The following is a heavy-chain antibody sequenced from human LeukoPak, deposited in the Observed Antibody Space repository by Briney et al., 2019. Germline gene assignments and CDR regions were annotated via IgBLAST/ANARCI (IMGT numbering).Heavy chain of an antibody. CDR1: GFTFSDYA. Sequence: SGGSLRLSCAASGFTFSDYAMNWARQAPGKGLEWVSVISGSGGNTYYADSVKGRFTISRDNSKNTLYLQMNSLRAEDTAVYYCPKGDSGHYYDSSGYLNWFDPWGQGTLVTVSS. J-gene: IGHJ5*02. CDR2: ISGSGGNT. D-gene: IGHD3-22*01. CDR3: PKGDSGHYYDSSGYLNWFDP. V-gene: IGHV3-23*01.